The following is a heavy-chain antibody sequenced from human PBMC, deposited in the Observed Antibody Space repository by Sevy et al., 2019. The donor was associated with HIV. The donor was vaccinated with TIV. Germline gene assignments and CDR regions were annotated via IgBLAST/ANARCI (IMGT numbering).Heavy chain of an antibody. V-gene: IGHV3-15*01. CDR3: TTKGSSWFADF. CDR2: IKSKTDRGTT. J-gene: IGHJ4*02. Sequence: GGSLRLSCAASGFTFSNAWLSWVRQAPGKGLEWVSRIKSKTDRGTTDYAVLVKGRFTVSRDDSTNTLYLQMNSMKIEDTAVYYCTTKGSSWFADFWGQGTLVTVSS. CDR1: GFTFSNAW. D-gene: IGHD6-13*01.